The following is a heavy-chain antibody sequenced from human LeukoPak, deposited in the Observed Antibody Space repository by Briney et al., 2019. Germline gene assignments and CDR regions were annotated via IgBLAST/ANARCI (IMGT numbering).Heavy chain of an antibody. Sequence: GGSLRLSCAASGFTFSDHYMDWVRQAPGKGLEWVGRTRNKANSYTTEYAASVKGRFTISRDDSKNSLYLQMNSLKTEDTAVYYCARDLGEAAVAGTGYWGQGTLVTVSS. CDR2: TRNKANSYTT. D-gene: IGHD6-19*01. V-gene: IGHV3-72*01. CDR1: GFTFSDHY. CDR3: ARDLGEAAVAGTGY. J-gene: IGHJ4*02.